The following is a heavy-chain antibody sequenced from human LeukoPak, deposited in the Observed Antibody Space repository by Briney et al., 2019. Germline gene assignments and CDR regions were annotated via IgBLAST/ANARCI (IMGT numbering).Heavy chain of an antibody. J-gene: IGHJ4*02. V-gene: IGHV3-23*01. CDR3: AKDRGGNYLFYLDY. Sequence: GRTLRLSCAASGFAFSNYAMTWVRQAPGKGLEWVSGISGSGGSTYYGDSVRGGFTISRDNSKNTLYLQLNSLRAEDTAVYYCAKDRGGNYLFYLDYWGQGTLVTVSS. CDR1: GFAFSNYA. CDR2: ISGSGGST. D-gene: IGHD1-26*01.